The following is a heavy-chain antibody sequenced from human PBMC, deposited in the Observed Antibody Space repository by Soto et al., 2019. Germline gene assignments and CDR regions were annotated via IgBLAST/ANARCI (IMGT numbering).Heavy chain of an antibody. Sequence: QVQLQESGPGLVKPSETLSLTCTVSGDSISSYNLAWIRQPPGKGLEWIGYIRSGGGTSYNPSLKSRVAISADTSMKQFSLRLSSVTAADTAVYYCVRQGIGVLHGLVDVWGQGTTVTVSS. D-gene: IGHD3-10*01. V-gene: IGHV4-59*08. CDR3: VRQGIGVLHGLVDV. CDR1: GDSISSYN. CDR2: IRSGGGT. J-gene: IGHJ6*02.